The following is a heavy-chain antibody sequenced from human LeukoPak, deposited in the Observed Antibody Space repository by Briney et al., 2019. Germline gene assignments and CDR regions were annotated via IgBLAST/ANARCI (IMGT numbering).Heavy chain of an antibody. Sequence: PSQTLSLTRTLSRGSISSGGYYWSWIRQHPGKGLEWIGYIYYSGSTNYNPSLKSRVTISVDTSKNQFSLKLSSVTAADTAVYYCAGGRRYCSSTSCYAYYYYYGMDVWGQGTTVTVSS. CDR1: RGSISSGGYY. CDR2: IYYSGST. D-gene: IGHD2-2*01. J-gene: IGHJ6*02. CDR3: AGGRRYCSSTSCYAYYYYYGMDV. V-gene: IGHV4-31*03.